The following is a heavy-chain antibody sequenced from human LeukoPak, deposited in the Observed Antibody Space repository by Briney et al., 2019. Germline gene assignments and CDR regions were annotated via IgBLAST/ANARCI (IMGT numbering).Heavy chain of an antibody. CDR3: AKGSVNYDILTGSYFDY. CDR1: GFTFNTYA. CDR2: ISGSGENT. J-gene: IGHJ4*02. V-gene: IGHV3-23*01. Sequence: PGGSLRLSCAASGFTFNTYAMNWVRQAPGKGLEWVSSISGSGENTYYADSVKGRFTISRDNSKNTLSLQMNSLGAEDTAVYYCAKGSVNYDILTGSYFDYWGQGTLVTVSS. D-gene: IGHD3-9*01.